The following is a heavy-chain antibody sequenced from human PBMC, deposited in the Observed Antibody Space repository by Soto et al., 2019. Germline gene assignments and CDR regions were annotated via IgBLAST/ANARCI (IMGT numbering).Heavy chain of an antibody. J-gene: IGHJ6*02. Sequence: SETLSLTCTVSGGPISSSSYYWGWIRQPPGKGLEWIGSIYYSGSTYYNPSLKSRVTISVDTSKNQFSLKLSSVTAADTAVYYCARVYATSYYYYGMDVWGQGTTVTVSS. V-gene: IGHV4-39*01. CDR1: GGPISSSSYY. D-gene: IGHD2-8*01. CDR2: IYYSGST. CDR3: ARVYATSYYYYGMDV.